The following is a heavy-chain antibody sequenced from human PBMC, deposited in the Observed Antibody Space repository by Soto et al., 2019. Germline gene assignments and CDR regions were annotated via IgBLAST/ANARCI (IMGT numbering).Heavy chain of an antibody. Sequence: EMELVESGGGLVQPGESLRLSCAASAFSFSSYWMHWVRQAPGKGLVWVSRIKSDGSTTDYADSVKGRFTISRDNAKNTLYLPMSSLRAEETAVYYCARGYYYYDMDVWGQGTTVTVSS. J-gene: IGHJ6*02. CDR1: AFSFSSYW. V-gene: IGHV3-74*01. CDR3: ARGYYYYDMDV. CDR2: IKSDGSTT.